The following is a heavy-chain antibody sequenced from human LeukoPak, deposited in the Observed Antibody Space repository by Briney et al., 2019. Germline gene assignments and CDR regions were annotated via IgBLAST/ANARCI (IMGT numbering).Heavy chain of an antibody. J-gene: IGHJ3*02. CDR2: ISSNGGST. CDR3: VKGYYYDSSGYAFDI. D-gene: IGHD3-22*01. V-gene: IGHV3-64D*09. Sequence: PGGSLRLSCSASGFTFSSYAMHWVRQAPGKGLEYVSAISSNGGSTYYADSVKGRFTISRDNSKNTLYLQMSSLRAEDTAVYYCVKGYYYDSSGYAFDIWGQGTMVTVSS. CDR1: GFTFSSYA.